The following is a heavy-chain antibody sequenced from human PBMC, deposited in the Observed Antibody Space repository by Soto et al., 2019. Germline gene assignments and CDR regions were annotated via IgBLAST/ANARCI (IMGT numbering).Heavy chain of an antibody. V-gene: IGHV1-69*01. CDR3: AGGVVSGFEHWYFDL. J-gene: IGHJ2*01. CDR2: FTPKFGTA. D-gene: IGHD5-12*01. Sequence: QVQLVQSGAEVKKPGSSVKVSCRASGVSFTDHGISWLRQAPGQGLEWIGGFTPKFGTANYAPKFQGRVSRTADESKTIASVTLISLRPEDTGLYFFAGGVVSGFEHWYFDLFGRGTRITVSS. CDR1: GVSFTDHG.